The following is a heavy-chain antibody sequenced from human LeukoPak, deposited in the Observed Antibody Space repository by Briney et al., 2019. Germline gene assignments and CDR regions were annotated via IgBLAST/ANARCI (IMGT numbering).Heavy chain of an antibody. CDR2: ISGSSSTI. J-gene: IGHJ4*02. CDR1: GFTFSSYS. CDR3: AREAGYSYALGY. D-gene: IGHD5-18*01. Sequence: GGSLRLSCAASGFTFSSYSMNWVRQAPGKGLEWVSYISGSSSTIHYADSVKGRFTISRDGAKNSLYLQMNSLRAEDTAVYYCAREAGYSYALGYWGQGTLVTVSS. V-gene: IGHV3-48*01.